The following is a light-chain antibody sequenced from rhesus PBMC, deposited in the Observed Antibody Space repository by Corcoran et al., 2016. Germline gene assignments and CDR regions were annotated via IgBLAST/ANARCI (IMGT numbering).Light chain of an antibody. CDR3: QQYYSYPYS. CDR2: SAS. CDR1: QSFSSS. V-gene: IGKV1-46*01. Sequence: DIQMTQSPSSLSASVGDTVTITCRASQSFSSSLAWYQQKPGKAPKLLIYSASSLQSGVPSGFSGSKSGTDFTLTISSLQPEDIASYYWQQYYSYPYSFGQGTNVGIK. J-gene: IGKJ2*01.